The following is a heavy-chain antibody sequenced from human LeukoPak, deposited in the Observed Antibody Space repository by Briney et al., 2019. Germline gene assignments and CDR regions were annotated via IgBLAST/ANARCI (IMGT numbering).Heavy chain of an antibody. CDR3: ARFYDGPRAGGFDP. CDR1: GFTFSSYS. D-gene: IGHD3-10*01. Sequence: SGGSLRLSCAACGFTFSSYSMNWVRQAPGKGLEWVSSISSSSSYIYYADSVKGRFTISRDNAKNSLYLQMNSLRAEDTAVYYCARFYDGPRAGGFDPWGQGTLVTVSS. CDR2: ISSSSSYI. V-gene: IGHV3-21*01. J-gene: IGHJ5*02.